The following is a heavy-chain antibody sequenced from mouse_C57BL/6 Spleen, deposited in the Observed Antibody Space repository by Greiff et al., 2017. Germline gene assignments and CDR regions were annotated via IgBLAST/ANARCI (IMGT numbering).Heavy chain of an antibody. V-gene: IGHV1-64*01. Sequence: QVQLQQPGAELVKPGASVKLSCKASGYTFTSYWMHWVKQRPGQGLEWIGMIHPNSGSTNYNEKFKSKATLTVDKSSSTAYMQLSSLTSEDSAVYYCAREVYYSNYGYFDVWGTGTTVTVSS. CDR2: IHPNSGST. CDR1: GYTFTSYW. D-gene: IGHD2-5*01. J-gene: IGHJ1*03. CDR3: AREVYYSNYGYFDV.